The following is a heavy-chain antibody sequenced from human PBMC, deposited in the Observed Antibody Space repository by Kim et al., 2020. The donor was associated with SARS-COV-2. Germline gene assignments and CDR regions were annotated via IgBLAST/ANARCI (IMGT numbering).Heavy chain of an antibody. Sequence: SETLSLTCTVSAGSISSYYWSWIRQPPGKGLEWIGYIYYSGSTNYNPSLKSRVTISVDTSKNQFSLKLSSVTAADTAVYYCARVGSQGDYNWFDPWGQGTLVTVSS. CDR2: IYYSGST. CDR1: AGSISSYY. CDR3: ARVGSQGDYNWFDP. D-gene: IGHD1-26*01. J-gene: IGHJ5*02. V-gene: IGHV4-59*13.